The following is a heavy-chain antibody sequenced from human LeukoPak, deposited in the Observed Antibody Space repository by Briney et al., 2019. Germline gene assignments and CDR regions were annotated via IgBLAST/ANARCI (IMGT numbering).Heavy chain of an antibody. D-gene: IGHD2-2*01. CDR1: GFTFSSYS. CDR2: ISSSSSYI. CDR3: ARDYCSSASCSSPIPYYYYGMDV. V-gene: IGHV3-21*01. J-gene: IGHJ6*02. Sequence: GGSLRLSCAASGFTFSSYSMNWVRQAPGKGLEWVSSISSSSSYIYYADSVKGRFTISRDNAKNSLYLQMNSLRAEDTAMYYCARDYCSSASCSSPIPYYYYGMDVWGQGTTVTVSS.